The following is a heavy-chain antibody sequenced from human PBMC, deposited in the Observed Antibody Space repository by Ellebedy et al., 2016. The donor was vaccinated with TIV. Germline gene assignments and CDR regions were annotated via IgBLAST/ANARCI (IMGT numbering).Heavy chain of an antibody. CDR1: GFSFSSYW. CDR3: ARAGGSGSFHSSNFDY. D-gene: IGHD3-10*01. V-gene: IGHV3-7*01. Sequence: PGGSLRLSCAASGFSFSSYWMSWVRQAPGKGLEWVANIKQDGSEKYYVDSVKGRFTISRDNSKNTVYLQMNSLRAEDTAMYYCARAGGSGSFHSSNFDYWGQGALATVSS. CDR2: IKQDGSEK. J-gene: IGHJ4*02.